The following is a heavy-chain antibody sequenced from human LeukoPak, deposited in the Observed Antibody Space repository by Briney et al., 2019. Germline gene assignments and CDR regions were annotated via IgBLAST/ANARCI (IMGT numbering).Heavy chain of an antibody. D-gene: IGHD5-12*01. J-gene: IGHJ4*02. Sequence: PSETLSPTCTVSGGSISSSSYYWGWIRQPPGKGLEWIGSIYYSGSTYYNPSLKSRVTISVDTSKNQFSLKLSSVTAADTAVYYCASRPLRIYSGYEPYPIGWGQGTLVTVSS. CDR2: IYYSGST. CDR1: GGSISSSSYY. CDR3: ASRPLRIYSGYEPYPIG. V-gene: IGHV4-39*07.